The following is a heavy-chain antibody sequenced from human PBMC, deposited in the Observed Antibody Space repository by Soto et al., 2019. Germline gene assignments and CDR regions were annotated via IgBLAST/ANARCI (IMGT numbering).Heavy chain of an antibody. Sequence: EVQLVESGGGLVKPGGSLRLSCAASGFTFSSYSMNWVRQAPGKGLEWVSSISSSSSYIYYADSVKGRFTISRDNAKNALYLQMNSLRAEDTAVYYCARDGSYCYSWDAFDIWGQGTMVTVSS. V-gene: IGHV3-21*01. D-gene: IGHD1-26*01. CDR1: GFTFSSYS. J-gene: IGHJ3*02. CDR2: ISSSSSYI. CDR3: ARDGSYCYSWDAFDI.